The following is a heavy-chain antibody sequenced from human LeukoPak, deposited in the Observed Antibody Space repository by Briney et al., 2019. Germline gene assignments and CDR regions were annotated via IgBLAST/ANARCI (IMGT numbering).Heavy chain of an antibody. D-gene: IGHD4-17*01. Sequence: GASVKVPCTASGYTFAGYYMHWVRQAPGQGLEWMGWINPNSGGTNYAQKFQGRVTMTRDTSISTAYMELSRLRSDDTAVYYCARVRRTTVTTWLHWFDPWGQGTLVTVSS. CDR1: GYTFAGYY. CDR2: INPNSGGT. J-gene: IGHJ5*02. CDR3: ARVRRTTVTTWLHWFDP. V-gene: IGHV1-2*02.